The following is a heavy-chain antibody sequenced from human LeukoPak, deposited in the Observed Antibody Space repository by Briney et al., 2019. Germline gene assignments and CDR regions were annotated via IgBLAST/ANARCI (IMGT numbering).Heavy chain of an antibody. Sequence: GASVTVSCKASGGTFSSYAISWVRQAPGHGLEWMGGIIPIFGTANYAQKFQGRVTITADESTSTAYMELSSLRSEDTAVYYCARADSSSWSSPPDYWGQGTLVTVSS. V-gene: IGHV1-69*13. D-gene: IGHD6-13*01. J-gene: IGHJ4*02. CDR2: IIPIFGTA. CDR3: ARADSSSWSSPPDY. CDR1: GGTFSSYA.